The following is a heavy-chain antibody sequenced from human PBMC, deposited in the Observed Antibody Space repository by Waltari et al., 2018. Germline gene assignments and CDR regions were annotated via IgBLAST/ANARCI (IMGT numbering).Heavy chain of an antibody. Sequence: QVQLQESGPGLVKPSETLSLTCTVSGASISSYYWSWIRQPPGKGLEWIGYIYYSGSTNYNPSLKSRVTISVDTSKNQFSLKLSSVTAADTAVYYCARGIYDSSPMNWGQGTLVTVSS. J-gene: IGHJ4*02. CDR3: ARGIYDSSPMN. V-gene: IGHV4-59*01. CDR2: IYYSGST. D-gene: IGHD3-22*01. CDR1: GASISSYY.